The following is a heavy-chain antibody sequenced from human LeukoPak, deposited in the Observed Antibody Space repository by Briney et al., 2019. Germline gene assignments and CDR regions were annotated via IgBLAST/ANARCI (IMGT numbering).Heavy chain of an antibody. CDR1: GVTFSSDS. CDR2: ISSSSSTI. Sequence: GALRLSSAASGVTFSSDSMSWVRQAPGRGLERGSYISSSSSTIYYVDSVKGRFTISRDNDKNSLYLQMNSLRAEDTAVYYCARNSGTTPLSYYMDVWGKGTTVTVSS. J-gene: IGHJ6*03. D-gene: IGHD3-10*01. V-gene: IGHV3-48*04. CDR3: ARNSGTTPLSYYMDV.